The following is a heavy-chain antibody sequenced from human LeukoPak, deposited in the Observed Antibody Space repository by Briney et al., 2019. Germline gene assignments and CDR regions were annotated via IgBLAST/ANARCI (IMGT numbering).Heavy chain of an antibody. D-gene: IGHD6-19*01. Sequence: PSETLSLTCTVSGGYMSTYYWGWVRQPPGKGLGWIGYISYSGGTTYHPSLNSRVTISLDTSKNQCSLMVTSVTAAATAVYFCARAFSAWPHAFDIWGRGTMVTVSS. CDR3: ARAFSAWPHAFDI. V-gene: IGHV4-59*01. CDR1: GGYMSTYY. CDR2: ISYSGGT. J-gene: IGHJ3*02.